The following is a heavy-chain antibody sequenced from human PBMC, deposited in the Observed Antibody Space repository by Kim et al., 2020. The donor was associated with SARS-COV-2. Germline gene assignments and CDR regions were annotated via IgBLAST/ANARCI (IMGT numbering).Heavy chain of an antibody. CDR1: GFTFSSEA. Sequence: GGSLRLSCVASGFTFSSEAMHWVRHVPGKGLEWVAIIWSDGRKINYGDAVKGRFTISRDNSKDTVYLQMNSLRAEDTAVYHCAKAVNGPGSYLIDHWGQGTLVTVSS. D-gene: IGHD3-10*01. CDR2: IWSDGRKI. J-gene: IGHJ4*02. V-gene: IGHV3-33*03. CDR3: AKAVNGPGSYLIDH.